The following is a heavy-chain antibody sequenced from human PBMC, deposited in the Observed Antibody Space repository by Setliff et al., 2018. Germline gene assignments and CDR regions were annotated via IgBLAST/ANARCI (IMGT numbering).Heavy chain of an antibody. V-gene: IGHV7-4-1*02. Sequence: ASVKVSCKASGYTFRSYGINWVRQAPGQGLEWMGWINTNTGNPTYAQGFTGRFVLSLDTSVTTAYLQISSLKAQDSAVYYCARVGDIITIFGVVTPDYYYYMDVWGTGTTVTVSS. D-gene: IGHD3-3*01. CDR1: GYTFRSYG. CDR3: ARVGDIITIFGVVTPDYYYYMDV. J-gene: IGHJ6*03. CDR2: INTNTGNP.